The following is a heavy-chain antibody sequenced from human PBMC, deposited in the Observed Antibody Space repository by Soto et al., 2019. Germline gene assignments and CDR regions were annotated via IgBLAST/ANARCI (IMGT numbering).Heavy chain of an antibody. J-gene: IGHJ6*04. CDR3: ATDCGSTSCYPDV. Sequence: PGGSLRLSCAASGFTFSSYAMSWVRQAPGKGLEWVSAISSSSSTIYYADSVKGRFTISRDNAKNSLYLQMNSLRAEDTAVYYCATDCGSTSCYPDVWGKGTTVTVSS. CDR2: ISSSSSTI. CDR1: GFTFSSYA. V-gene: IGHV3-48*01. D-gene: IGHD2-2*01.